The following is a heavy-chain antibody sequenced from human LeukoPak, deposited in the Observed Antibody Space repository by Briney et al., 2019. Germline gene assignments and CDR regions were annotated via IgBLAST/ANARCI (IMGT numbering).Heavy chain of an antibody. Sequence: GGSLRLSGAASGFTFSRYWLSWVCQAQGKGLEWVANIKQDGSEKYYVDSVKGRFTISRDNAKNSLYLQMNSLRAEDTAVYYCARLLAVTTYYYMDVWGKGTTVTISS. CDR1: GFTFSRYW. CDR3: ARLLAVTTYYYMDV. J-gene: IGHJ6*03. CDR2: IKQDGSEK. V-gene: IGHV3-7*01. D-gene: IGHD4-17*01.